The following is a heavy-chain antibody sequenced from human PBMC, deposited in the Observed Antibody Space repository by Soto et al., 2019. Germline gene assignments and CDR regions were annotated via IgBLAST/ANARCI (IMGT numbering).Heavy chain of an antibody. Sequence: GGSLRLSCAASGFTFSSYSMNWVRQAPGKGLEWVSYISSSSSYIYYADSVKGRFTISRDNAKNSLYLQMNSLRAEDTAVYDCALVPIQLWSRFDYWGQGTLVTVSS. J-gene: IGHJ4*02. CDR1: GFTFSSYS. V-gene: IGHV3-21*01. D-gene: IGHD5-18*01. CDR3: ALVPIQLWSRFDY. CDR2: ISSSSSYI.